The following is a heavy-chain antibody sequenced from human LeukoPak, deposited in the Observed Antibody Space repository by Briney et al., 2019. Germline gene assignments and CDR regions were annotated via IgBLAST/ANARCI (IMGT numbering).Heavy chain of an antibody. CDR2: ISGSGGST. J-gene: IGHJ4*02. D-gene: IGHD5-24*01. CDR3: AKDLERDGYNSRGGY. CDR1: GFTFGDYA. Sequence: PGGSLRLSCTASGFTFGDYAMSWVRQAPGKGLEWVSAISGSGGSTYYADSVKGRFTISRDNSKNTLYLQMNSLRAEDTAVYYCAKDLERDGYNSRGGYWGQGTLVTVSS. V-gene: IGHV3-23*01.